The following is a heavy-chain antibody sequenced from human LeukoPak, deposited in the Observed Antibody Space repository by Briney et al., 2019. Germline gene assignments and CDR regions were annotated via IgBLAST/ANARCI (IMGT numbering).Heavy chain of an antibody. D-gene: IGHD5-24*01. CDR1: GGTFNSYG. CDR3: ARGGEMATNFDY. V-gene: IGHV1-69*06. Sequence: ASVKVSCKASGGTFNSYGIIWVRQAPGQGLEWMGGIIPIFGTANYAQKFQGRVTITADKSTSTAYMELSSLRSEDTAVYYCARGGEMATNFDYWGQGTLVTVSS. CDR2: IIPIFGTA. J-gene: IGHJ4*02.